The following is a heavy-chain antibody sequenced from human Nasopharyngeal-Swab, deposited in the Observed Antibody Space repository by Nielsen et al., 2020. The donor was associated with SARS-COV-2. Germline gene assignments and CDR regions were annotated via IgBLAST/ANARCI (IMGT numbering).Heavy chain of an antibody. J-gene: IGHJ4*02. CDR3: ARETSDTGMYYFDS. CDR1: GLTFSTNW. CDR2: IHKDGITT. V-gene: IGHV3-74*01. Sequence: GRSRRLSCAASGLTFSTNWMHWVRKVQGKGLVWVSRIHKDGITTTYADSVKGRFTIDRDNAKSTLYLQMNSLRAEYTAVYYCARETSDTGMYYFDSWGQGTLVAVSS. D-gene: IGHD1-1*01.